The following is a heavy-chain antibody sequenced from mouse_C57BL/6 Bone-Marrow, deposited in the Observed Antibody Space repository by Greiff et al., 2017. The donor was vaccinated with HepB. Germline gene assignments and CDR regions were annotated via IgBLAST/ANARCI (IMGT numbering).Heavy chain of an antibody. Sequence: EVQLQQSGAELVRPGASVKLSCTASGFNIKDDYMHWVKQRPEQGLEWIGWIDPENGDTEYASKFQGKATITADTSSNTAYLQLSSLTSEDTAVYYCTTYYYGFDYGGQGTTLTVSS. CDR3: TTYYYGFDY. J-gene: IGHJ2*01. D-gene: IGHD1-1*01. CDR2: IDPENGDT. CDR1: GFNIKDDY. V-gene: IGHV14-4*01.